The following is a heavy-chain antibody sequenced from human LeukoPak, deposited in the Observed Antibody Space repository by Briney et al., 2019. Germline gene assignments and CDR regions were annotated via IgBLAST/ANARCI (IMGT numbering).Heavy chain of an antibody. J-gene: IGHJ4*02. CDR1: EFTFGTYA. V-gene: IGHV3-30*18. Sequence: GGSLSLSCAASEFTFGTYAMNWVRKAPGKGRGGVAVISYDGSNKYYADSVKGRFTISRDNSKNTLYLQMNSLRAEDTAVYYCAKDLRTVVTWVDYWGQGTLVTVSS. CDR3: AKDLRTVVTWVDY. CDR2: ISYDGSNK. D-gene: IGHD4-23*01.